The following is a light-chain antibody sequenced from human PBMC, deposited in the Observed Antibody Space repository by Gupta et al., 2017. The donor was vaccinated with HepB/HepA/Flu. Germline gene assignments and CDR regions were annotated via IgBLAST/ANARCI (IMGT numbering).Light chain of an antibody. V-gene: IGLV1-44*01. CDR1: SSNIGSNP. CDR3: ATWDDSVNGVV. CDR2: NNT. J-gene: IGLJ2*01. Sequence: QSVLTQPPSASRTPGHRVTVPCSGSSSNIGSNPVPWYQQHPGTAPKLLIYNNTQRPSGFPDRFSGSKSVTAASLAISGLQSDDDADYYCATWDDSVNGVVFGGGTKLTVL.